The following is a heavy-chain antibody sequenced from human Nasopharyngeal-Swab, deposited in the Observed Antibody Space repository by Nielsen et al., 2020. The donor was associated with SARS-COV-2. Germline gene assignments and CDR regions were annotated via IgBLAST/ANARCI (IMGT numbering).Heavy chain of an antibody. J-gene: IGHJ4*02. CDR2: ISSSSSYI. CDR3: ARSGHKRGDYY. D-gene: IGHD3-16*01. Sequence: GESLKISCVASGFTFSSYSMNWVRQAPGKGLEWVSSISSSSSYIYYVDPVKGRFTISRDNAKNSLYLQMNSLGAEDTAVYYCARSGHKRGDYYWGQGTLVTVSS. V-gene: IGHV3-21*01. CDR1: GFTFSSYS.